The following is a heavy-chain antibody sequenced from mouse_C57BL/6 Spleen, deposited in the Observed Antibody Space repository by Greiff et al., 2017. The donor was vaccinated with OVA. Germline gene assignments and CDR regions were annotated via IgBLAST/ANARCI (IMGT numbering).Heavy chain of an antibody. D-gene: IGHD2-13*01. CDR2: IDPETGGT. V-gene: IGHV1-15*01. J-gene: IGHJ1*03. CDR3: TREEDYRGYFDV. Sequence: VQLQQSGAELVRPGASVTLSCKASGYTFTDYEMHWVKQTPVHGLEWIGAIDPETGGTAYNQKFKGKAILTADKSSSTAYMERRSLTSEDSAVYYCTREEDYRGYFDVWGTGTTVTVSS. CDR1: GYTFTDYE.